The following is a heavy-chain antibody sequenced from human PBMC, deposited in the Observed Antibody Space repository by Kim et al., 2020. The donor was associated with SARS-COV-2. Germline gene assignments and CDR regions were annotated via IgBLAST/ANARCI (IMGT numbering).Heavy chain of an antibody. D-gene: IGHD2-2*01. Sequence: SETLSLTCTVSGGSISSSNYYWGWIRQPPGKGLEWIGSIYYSGSTYYNPSLKSRVTISVDTSKNQFSLKLSSVTAADTAVYYCARDSLPATGFDYWGQGTLVTVSS. CDR3: ARDSLPATGFDY. CDR1: GGSISSSNYY. CDR2: IYYSGST. J-gene: IGHJ4*02. V-gene: IGHV4-39*07.